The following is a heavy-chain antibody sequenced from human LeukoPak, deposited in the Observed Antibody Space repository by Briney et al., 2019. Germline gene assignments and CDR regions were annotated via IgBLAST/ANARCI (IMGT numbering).Heavy chain of an antibody. V-gene: IGHV3-64*01. CDR1: GFSFSSYA. CDR2: ISSNGGST. CDR3: AKEGPGFDY. J-gene: IGHJ4*02. Sequence: GGSLRLSCAASGFSFSSYAIYWVRQAPGKGLEYVSAISSNGGSTDYTNSVKGRFTISRDNSTNTLYLQMGSLRAEDMAVYYCAKEGPGFDYWGQGTLVTVSS.